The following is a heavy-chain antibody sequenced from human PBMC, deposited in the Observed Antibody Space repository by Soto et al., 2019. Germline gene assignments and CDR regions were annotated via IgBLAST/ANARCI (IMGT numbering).Heavy chain of an antibody. D-gene: IGHD4-17*01. CDR3: ARDGRDYGGNSDYYGMDV. V-gene: IGHV1-69*13. CDR1: GGTFSSYA. CDR2: IIPIFGTA. J-gene: IGHJ6*02. Sequence: SVKVSCQASGGTFSSYAISWVRQAPGQGLEWMGGIIPIFGTANYAQKFQGRVTITADESTSTAYMELSSLRSEDTAVYYCARDGRDYGGNSDYYGMDVWGQGTTVTVS.